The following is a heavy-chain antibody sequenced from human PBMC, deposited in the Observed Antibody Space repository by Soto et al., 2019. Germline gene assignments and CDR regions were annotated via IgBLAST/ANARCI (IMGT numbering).Heavy chain of an antibody. D-gene: IGHD6-25*01. CDR3: ARQVSSAWPPYYYDMDV. CDR2: IHYSGNT. CDR1: GVSISSGDYY. J-gene: IGHJ6*02. V-gene: IGHV4-61*08. Sequence: SETLSLTCTVSGVSISSGDYYWSWIRQPPGKGLEWIGYIHYSGNTNSNPSLKSRVTISVDTSKNQVSLKLSSVTAADTAMYFCARQVSSAWPPYYYDMDVWGQGTTVTVSS.